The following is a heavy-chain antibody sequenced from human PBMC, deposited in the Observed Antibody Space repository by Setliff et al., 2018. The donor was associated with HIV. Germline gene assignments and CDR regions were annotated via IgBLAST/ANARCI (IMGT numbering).Heavy chain of an antibody. D-gene: IGHD3-16*01. CDR2: IKTDGGTT. V-gene: IGHV3-48*01. Sequence: GGSLRLSCVGSGFTFKTYSMNWVRQAPGKGLEWLSYIKTDGGTTYDADSVEGRFTISRDNAKNSLYLQMDDLTVDDTAVYFCARGRCSDAACFFDYWGQGTLVTVSS. CDR1: GFTFKTYS. J-gene: IGHJ4*02. CDR3: ARGRCSDAACFFDY.